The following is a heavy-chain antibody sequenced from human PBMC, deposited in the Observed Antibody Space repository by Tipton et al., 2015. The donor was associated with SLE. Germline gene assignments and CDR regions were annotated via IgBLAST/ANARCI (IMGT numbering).Heavy chain of an antibody. CDR2: IDWDDDE. CDR1: GFSLKTTGMC. D-gene: IGHD1-26*01. CDR3: ARARVGSTLLSDY. V-gene: IGHV2-70*11. J-gene: IGHJ4*02. Sequence: SGPEVKPTQTLTLTCTFSGFSLKTTGMCVNWIRQPPGKALEWLARIDWDDDEYYSTSLKTRLTISKDTSKNQVVLTMTNMDPVDTATYYCARARVGSTLLSDYWGQGTLVTVSS.